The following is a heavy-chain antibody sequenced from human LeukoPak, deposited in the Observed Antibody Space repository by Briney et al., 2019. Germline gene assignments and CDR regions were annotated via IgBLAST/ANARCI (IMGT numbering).Heavy chain of an antibody. CDR1: GYTFTGYY. J-gene: IGHJ5*02. D-gene: IGHD1/OR15-1a*01. V-gene: IGHV1-8*02. Sequence: ASVKVSCKASGYTFTGYYMHWVRQAPGQGLEWMGWMNPNSGNTGYAQKFQGRVTMTRNTSISTAYMELSSLRSEDTAVYYCARNRRQQQRNWFDPWGQGTLVTVSS. CDR2: MNPNSGNT. CDR3: ARNRRQQQRNWFDP.